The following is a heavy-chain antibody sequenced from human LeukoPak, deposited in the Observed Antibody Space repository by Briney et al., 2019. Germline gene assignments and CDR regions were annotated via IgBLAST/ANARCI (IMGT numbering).Heavy chain of an antibody. CDR1: GGSFSGYY. V-gene: IGHV4-34*01. CDR2: INHSGST. J-gene: IGHJ4*02. D-gene: IGHD3-10*01. CDR3: ARGRGHYYGSGLYFDY. Sequence: SETLSLTCAVYGGSFSGYYWSWIRQPPGKGLEWIEEINHSGSTNYNPSLKSRVTISVDTSKNQFSLKLSSVTAADTAVYYCARGRGHYYGSGLYFDYWGQGTLVTVSS.